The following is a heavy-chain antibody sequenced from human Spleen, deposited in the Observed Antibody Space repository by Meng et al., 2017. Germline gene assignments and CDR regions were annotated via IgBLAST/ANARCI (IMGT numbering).Heavy chain of an antibody. V-gene: IGHV3-48*03. CDR1: GFTFSSYE. Sequence: GGSLRLSCAASGFTFSSYEMNWVRQAPGKGLEWVSYISSSSSTIYYADSVKGRFTISRDNAKNSLYLQMNSLRAEDTAVYYCARDTRRYYYDSSGYSVYYYYGMDVWGQGTTVTVSS. J-gene: IGHJ6*02. CDR3: ARDTRRYYYDSSGYSVYYYYGMDV. CDR2: ISSSSSTI. D-gene: IGHD3-22*01.